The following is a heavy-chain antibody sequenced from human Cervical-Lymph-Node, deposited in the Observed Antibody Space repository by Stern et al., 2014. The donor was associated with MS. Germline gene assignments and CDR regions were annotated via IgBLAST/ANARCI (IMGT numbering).Heavy chain of an antibody. D-gene: IGHD3-22*01. J-gene: IGHJ5*02. Sequence: QVTLRESGPALVKPTQTLTLTCTFSGFSLSTSGMCVSWIRQPPGKALEWLALIGWDDDKYYSTSLKTRLTISKDTSKNQVVLTMTNMDPVDTATYYCARSLYDYYDSSGPPPNWFDPWGQGTLVTVSS. V-gene: IGHV2-70*01. CDR1: GFSLSTSGMC. CDR3: ARSLYDYYDSSGPPPNWFDP. CDR2: IGWDDDK.